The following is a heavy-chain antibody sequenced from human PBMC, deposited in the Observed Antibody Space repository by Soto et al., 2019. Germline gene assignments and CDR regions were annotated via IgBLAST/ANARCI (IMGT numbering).Heavy chain of an antibody. D-gene: IGHD6-6*01. CDR3: ARGQGPLGIAARPRYYYYYYMDV. Sequence: ASVKVSCKASGYTFTSYDINWVRQATGQGLEWMGWMNPNSGNTGYAQKFQGRVTMTRNTSISTAYMELSSLRSEDTAVYYCARGQGPLGIAARPRYYYYYYMDVWGKGTTVTVSS. J-gene: IGHJ6*03. V-gene: IGHV1-8*01. CDR2: MNPNSGNT. CDR1: GYTFTSYD.